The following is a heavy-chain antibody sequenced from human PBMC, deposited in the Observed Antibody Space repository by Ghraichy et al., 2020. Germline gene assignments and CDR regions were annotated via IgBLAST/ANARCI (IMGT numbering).Heavy chain of an antibody. CDR2: IYYSGST. V-gene: IGHV4-31*03. D-gene: IGHD1-1*01. Sequence: SETLSLTCTVSGGSISSGGYYWSWIRQHPGKGLEWIGYIYYSGSTYYNPSLKSRVTISVDTSKNQFSLKLSSVTAADTAVYYCARDCWNDYYYYGMDVWGQGTTVTVSS. CDR1: GGSISSGGYY. CDR3: ARDCWNDYYYYGMDV. J-gene: IGHJ6*02.